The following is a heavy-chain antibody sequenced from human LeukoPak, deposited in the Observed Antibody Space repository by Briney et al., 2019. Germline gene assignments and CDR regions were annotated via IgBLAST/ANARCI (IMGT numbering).Heavy chain of an antibody. CDR1: SGSISTSNYY. CDR2: IFYSGST. V-gene: IGHV4-39*07. CDR3: AVEQY. J-gene: IGHJ4*02. Sequence: SETLSLTCTVSSGSISTSNYYWGWVRQPPGKALEWIGNIFYSGSTYYSPSLKSRVTISLDTSRNQFSLKLSSVTAADTAVYYCAVEQYWGQGTLVTVSS. D-gene: IGHD6-13*01.